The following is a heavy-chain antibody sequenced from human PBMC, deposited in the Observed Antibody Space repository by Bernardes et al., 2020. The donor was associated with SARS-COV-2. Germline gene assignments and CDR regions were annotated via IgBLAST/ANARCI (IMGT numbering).Heavy chain of an antibody. J-gene: IGHJ6*02. CDR3: ARVDCSSSSCYIRGGTYYHGMGV. CDR2: VNAYNGNT. CDR1: GYTFLSYG. D-gene: IGHD2-2*02. V-gene: IGHV1-18*01. Sequence: ASVKVSCKASGYTFLSYGISWVRQAPGQGLEWVGWVNAYNGNTNYAQKFQDRVTMNTDTYSNTAFMELRSLRSDDTAVYYCARVDCSSSSCYIRGGTYYHGMGVWGQGTTVTVSS.